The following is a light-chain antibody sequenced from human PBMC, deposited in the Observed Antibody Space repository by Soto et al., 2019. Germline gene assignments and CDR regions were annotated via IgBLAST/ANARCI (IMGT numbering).Light chain of an antibody. J-gene: IGKJ1*01. Sequence: VLTQSPGTLSLPSGERATVSCRASQSISGTYVAWYQQKPGQAPRLLIYSASTRATGIPDRFSGSGSGTDFTLTISRLEPEDFAVYYCQHYGTSPSTFGRGTKVDIK. V-gene: IGKV3-20*01. CDR3: QHYGTSPST. CDR2: SAS. CDR1: QSISGTY.